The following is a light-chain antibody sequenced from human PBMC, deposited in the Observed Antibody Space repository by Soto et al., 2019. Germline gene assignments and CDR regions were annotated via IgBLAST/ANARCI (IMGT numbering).Light chain of an antibody. Sequence: EIALTQSPSTLSLSPGDRATLSCRASQSLSRYFLAWYQQKPGQAPRLLIYDASNRATGVPDRFSGSRSGTEFTLTISSLQPDDFATYYCQQYNSYSWTFGQGTKVDI. CDR1: QSLSRYF. CDR3: QQYNSYSWT. CDR2: DAS. V-gene: IGKV3-20*01. J-gene: IGKJ1*01.